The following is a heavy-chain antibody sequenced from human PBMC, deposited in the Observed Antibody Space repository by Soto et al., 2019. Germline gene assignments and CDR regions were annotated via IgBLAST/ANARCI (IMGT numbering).Heavy chain of an antibody. CDR1: GYTFTSYD. CDR2: MNPNSGNT. V-gene: IGHV1-8*01. Sequence: QVQLVQSGAEVKKPGASVKVSCKASGYTFTSYDINWVRQATGQGLEWMGWMNPNSGNTAYAQKLQGRVTMTRNTSISTAYMELSSLRSEDTAVYYCARERGCSGGSCYFFDYWGQGTLVTVSS. D-gene: IGHD2-15*01. J-gene: IGHJ4*02. CDR3: ARERGCSGGSCYFFDY.